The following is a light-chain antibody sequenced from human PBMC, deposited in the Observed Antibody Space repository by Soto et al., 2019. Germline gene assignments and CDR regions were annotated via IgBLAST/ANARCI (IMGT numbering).Light chain of an antibody. CDR3: CSYAGSPTFVL. J-gene: IGLJ3*02. Sequence: QSVLTQPASVSGCPGQSITISCTGTSNDVGSYNLVSWYQQHPDKAPKLIIYEGTERPSGVSNRFSGSKSGNTASLTISGLQAEDEADYYCCSYAGSPTFVLFGGGTKLTVL. CDR2: EGT. V-gene: IGLV2-23*03. CDR1: SNDVGSYNL.